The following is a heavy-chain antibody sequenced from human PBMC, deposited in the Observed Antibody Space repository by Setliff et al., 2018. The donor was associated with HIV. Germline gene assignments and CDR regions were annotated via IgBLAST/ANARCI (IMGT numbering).Heavy chain of an antibody. CDR2: ISYDGRNK. D-gene: IGHD6-6*01. J-gene: IGHJ4*02. Sequence: GGSLRLSCEASGFTFSASPIHWVRQAPGKGLEWAAVISYDGRNKFYIDSVKGRFTLSRDNSKNTVYLQMNSLRPEDTGVYYCVRDGKIGARLDYWGPGTQVTSPQ. CDR1: GFTFSASP. CDR3: VRDGKIGARLDY. V-gene: IGHV3-30*04.